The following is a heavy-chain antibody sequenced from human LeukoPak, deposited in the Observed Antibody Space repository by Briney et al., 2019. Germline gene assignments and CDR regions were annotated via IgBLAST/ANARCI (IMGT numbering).Heavy chain of an antibody. D-gene: IGHD6-19*01. J-gene: IGHJ4*02. CDR1: GGSISSYY. V-gene: IGHV4-59*08. CDR3: ATQGYSSGWYMYY. CDR2: IYYSGST. Sequence: SETLSLTCTVSGGSISSYYWSWIRQLPGKGLEWIGYIYYSGSTNYNPSLKSRVTISVDTSKNQFSLKLSSVTAADTAVYYCATQGYSSGWYMYYWGQGTLVTVSS.